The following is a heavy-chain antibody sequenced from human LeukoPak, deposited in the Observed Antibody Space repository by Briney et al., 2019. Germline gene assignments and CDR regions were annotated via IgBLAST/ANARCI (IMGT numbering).Heavy chain of an antibody. D-gene: IGHD6-13*01. CDR1: GFTFSDFY. CDR2: ISSSGRTI. J-gene: IGHJ5*02. CDR3: ASKAGMYSSSWPNNWFDP. V-gene: IGHV3-11*01. Sequence: GGSLRLSCAASGFTFSDFYMSWIRQAPGKGLEWVSYISSSGRTIYYADSVKGRFTISRDNAKNSLYLQMNSLRAEDTAVYYCASKAGMYSSSWPNNWFDPWGQGTLVTVSS.